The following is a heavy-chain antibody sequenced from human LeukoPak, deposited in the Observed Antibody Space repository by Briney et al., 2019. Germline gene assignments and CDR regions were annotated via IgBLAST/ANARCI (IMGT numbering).Heavy chain of an antibody. CDR2: MNPNSGNT. V-gene: IGHV1-8*01. D-gene: IGHD6-13*01. CDR3: AREGPIAAADEYYFDY. Sequence: ASVKVSCKASGYTFTSYDINWVRQATGRGLEWMGWMNPNSGNTGYAQKFQGRVTMTRNTSISTAYMELSSLRSEDTAVYYCAREGPIAAADEYYFDYWGQGTLVTVSS. J-gene: IGHJ4*02. CDR1: GYTFTSYD.